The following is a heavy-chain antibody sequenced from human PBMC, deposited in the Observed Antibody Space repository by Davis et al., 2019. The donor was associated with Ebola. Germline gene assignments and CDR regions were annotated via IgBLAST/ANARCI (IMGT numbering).Heavy chain of an antibody. Sequence: SGPTLVKPTPTLTLTCSFSGFSLSPSGVTVGWIRQSPGKALEWLALTHWDDDERYIPCHESRLTITKDTSKTQVVLTMTNLDPLDTGTYYCAHSLVVSGYDPFDYWGQGILVTVSS. V-gene: IGHV2-5*02. CDR3: AHSLVVSGYDPFDY. J-gene: IGHJ4*02. CDR2: THWDDDE. CDR1: GFSLSPSGVT. D-gene: IGHD5-12*01.